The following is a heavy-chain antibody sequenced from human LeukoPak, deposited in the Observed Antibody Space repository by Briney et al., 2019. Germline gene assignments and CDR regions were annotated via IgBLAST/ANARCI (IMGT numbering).Heavy chain of an antibody. D-gene: IGHD3-3*01. CDR3: AREAVWDYDFWSGYYLGPRYMDV. J-gene: IGHJ6*03. V-gene: IGHV3-7*01. Sequence: PGGSLRLSCAASGFTFSSYWMSWVRQAPGKGLEWVANIKQDESEKYYVDSVKGRFTISRDNAKNSLYLQMNSLRAEDTAVYYCAREAVWDYDFWSGYYLGPRYMDVWGKGTTVTVSS. CDR2: IKQDESEK. CDR1: GFTFSSYW.